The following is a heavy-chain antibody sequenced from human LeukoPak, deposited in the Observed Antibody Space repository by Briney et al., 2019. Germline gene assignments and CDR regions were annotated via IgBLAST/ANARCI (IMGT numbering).Heavy chain of an antibody. D-gene: IGHD4-17*01. CDR3: ANLNYGDYEGYGMDV. CDR1: GFTFSSYA. V-gene: IGHV3-30*04. J-gene: IGHJ6*02. Sequence: PGGSLRLSCAASGFTFSSYAMHWVRQAPGKGLEWVAVISYDGSNKYYADSVKGRFTISRDNSKNTLYLQMNSLRAEDTAVYYCANLNYGDYEGYGMDVWGQGTTVTVSS. CDR2: ISYDGSNK.